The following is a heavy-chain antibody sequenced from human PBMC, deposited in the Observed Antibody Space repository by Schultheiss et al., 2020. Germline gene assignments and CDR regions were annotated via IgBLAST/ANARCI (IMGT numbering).Heavy chain of an antibody. D-gene: IGHD3-3*01. J-gene: IGHJ3*02. CDR2: IYTSGST. Sequence: SETLSLTCAVYGGSFSGYYWSWIRQPAGKGLEWIGRIYTSGSTNYNPSLKSRVTISVDTSQNQFSLRLNSVAATDTAVYFCAREVNKPTDTDGFDIWGQGTMVTVSS. V-gene: IGHV4-4*07. CDR3: AREVNKPTDTDGFDI. CDR1: GGSFSGYY.